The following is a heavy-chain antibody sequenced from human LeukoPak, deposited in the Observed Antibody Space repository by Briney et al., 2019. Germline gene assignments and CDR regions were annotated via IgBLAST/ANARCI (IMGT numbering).Heavy chain of an antibody. CDR3: ARVLDSSGYYYGFDP. D-gene: IGHD3-22*01. CDR2: IYYSGST. CDR1: GGSISSSSYH. Sequence: PSETLSLTCIVSGGSISSSSYHWGWIRQPPGKGLEWIGSIYYSGSTYYNASLKSRVTISVDTSKNQFSLKLSAVTAADTAVYYCARVLDSSGYYYGFDPWGQGTLVTVSS. V-gene: IGHV4-39*01. J-gene: IGHJ5*02.